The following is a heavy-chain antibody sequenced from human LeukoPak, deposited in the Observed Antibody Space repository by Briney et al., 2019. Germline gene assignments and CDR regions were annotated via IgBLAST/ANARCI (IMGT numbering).Heavy chain of an antibody. CDR3: ARESRASRTYHDWSWGPKPKPSYYYMDV. D-gene: IGHD3-22*01. CDR2: VYTTGKT. CDR1: GGSIRSGDLY. Sequence: SETLSLTXTVSGGSIRSGDLYWSWIRQPAGKGLEWIGRVYTTGKTNYNPSLKSRVTISVDTSKNLFSLNLNSVTAADTAVYYCARESRASRTYHDWSWGPKPKPSYYYMDVWGEGTTVTVSS. J-gene: IGHJ6*03. V-gene: IGHV4-61*02.